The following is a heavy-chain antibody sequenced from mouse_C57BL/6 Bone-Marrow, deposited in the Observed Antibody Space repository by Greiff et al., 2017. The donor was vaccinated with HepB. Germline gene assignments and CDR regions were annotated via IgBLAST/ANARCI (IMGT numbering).Heavy chain of an antibody. D-gene: IGHD1-1*01. V-gene: IGHV1-59*01. CDR3: ARRITTVVADYAMDY. J-gene: IGHJ4*01. CDR2: IDPSDSYT. Sequence: QVQLQQSGAELVRPGTSVKLSCKASGYTFTSYWMHWVKQRPGQGLEWIGVIDPSDSYTNYNQKFKGKATLTVDTSSSTAYMQLSSLTSEDSAVYYCARRITTVVADYAMDYWGQGTSVTVSS. CDR1: GYTFTSYW.